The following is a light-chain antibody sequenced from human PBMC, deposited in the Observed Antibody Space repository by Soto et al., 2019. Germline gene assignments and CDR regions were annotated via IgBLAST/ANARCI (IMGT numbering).Light chain of an antibody. CDR1: QSVTSRF. J-gene: IGKJ5*01. CDR2: AAS. V-gene: IGKV3D-15*01. Sequence: GERATLSCRAIQSVTSRFFAWYQHKPGQAPRVLIYAASTRATGIPDRFSGSGSGTEFTLTISSLQSEDFAVYYCQQYNNWPQRTFGQGTRLEIK. CDR3: QQYNNWPQRT.